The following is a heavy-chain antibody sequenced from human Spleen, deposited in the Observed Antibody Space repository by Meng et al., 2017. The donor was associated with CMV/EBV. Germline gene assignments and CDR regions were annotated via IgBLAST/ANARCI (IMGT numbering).Heavy chain of an antibody. CDR2: IRSIGYDERT. CDR3: TRGGQLLHDY. V-gene: IGHV3-49*04. J-gene: IGHJ4*02. Sequence: GGSLRLTCTASGFTFGDYAMSWVRQAPGKGLEWVGFIRSIGYDERTEYAASVKGRFTISRVESRNIAYLQRNSLKSEDTSVYYCTRGGQLLHDYWGQGTLVTVSS. D-gene: IGHD2-15*01. CDR1: GFTFGDYA.